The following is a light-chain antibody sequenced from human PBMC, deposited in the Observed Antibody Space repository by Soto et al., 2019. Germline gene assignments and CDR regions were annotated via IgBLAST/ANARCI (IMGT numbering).Light chain of an antibody. CDR3: QQRSNWPPRIT. Sequence: EIVLTQSPATLSLSPGERATLSCRSSQSLSSYLAWYQQKPGQAPRLLIYDASNRATGIPARFSGSGSGTDFTLTISRLEPEDFAVYYCQQRSNWPPRITFGGGTKVEIK. CDR1: QSLSSY. V-gene: IGKV3-11*01. J-gene: IGKJ4*01. CDR2: DAS.